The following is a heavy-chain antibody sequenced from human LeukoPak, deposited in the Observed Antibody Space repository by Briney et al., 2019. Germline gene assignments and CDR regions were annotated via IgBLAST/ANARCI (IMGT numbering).Heavy chain of an antibody. Sequence: GGSLRLSCAASGFTFSDYYMTWIRQAPGTGLEWVSDISGSSTYTNYADSVKGRFSISRDNAKSFLYLQMNSLRAEDTAVYYCARDLSSGRNSDYWGQGTLVTVSS. J-gene: IGHJ4*02. V-gene: IGHV3-11*05. CDR1: GFTFSDYY. D-gene: IGHD1-26*01. CDR3: ARDLSSGRNSDY. CDR2: ISGSSTYT.